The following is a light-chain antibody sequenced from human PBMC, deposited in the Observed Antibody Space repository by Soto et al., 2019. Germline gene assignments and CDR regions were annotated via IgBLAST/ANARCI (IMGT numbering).Light chain of an antibody. V-gene: IGLV2-11*01. CDR2: DVS. Sequence: QSALTQPRSVSVSPGQSVTISCTGTSSDVGGYNYVSWYQQYPTKAPKLMIYDVSKRPSGVPDRFSGSKSGNTASLTISGLQAEDEADYHCCSYTGSSVVFGGGTKLTVL. CDR3: CSYTGSSVV. J-gene: IGLJ2*01. CDR1: SSDVGGYNY.